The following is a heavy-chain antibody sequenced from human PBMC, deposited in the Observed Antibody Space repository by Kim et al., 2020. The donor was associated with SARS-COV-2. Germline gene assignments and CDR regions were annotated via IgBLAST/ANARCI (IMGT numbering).Heavy chain of an antibody. CDR3: ARMGWYYYDSSGLSGLDY. Sequence: ASVKVSCKASGYTFTSYGISWVRQAPGQGLEWMGWISAYNGNTNYAQKLQGRVTMTTDTSTSTAYMELRSLRSDDTAVYYCARMGWYYYDSSGLSGLDYWGQGTLVTVSS. CDR1: GYTFTSYG. CDR2: ISAYNGNT. V-gene: IGHV1-18*01. D-gene: IGHD3-22*01. J-gene: IGHJ4*02.